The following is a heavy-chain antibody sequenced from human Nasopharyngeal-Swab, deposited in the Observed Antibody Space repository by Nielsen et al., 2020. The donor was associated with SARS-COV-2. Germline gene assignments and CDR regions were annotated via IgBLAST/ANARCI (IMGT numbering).Heavy chain of an antibody. CDR1: GFTFSSYA. CDR2: IFSGGSST. V-gene: IGHV3-23*03. J-gene: IGHJ4*02. CDR3: AKLLGGGRAVD. Sequence: GGSLRLSCAASGFTFSSYAMSWVRQAPGRGLEWVSVIFSGGSSTYYADSVKGRFTISRDNSKNTLYLQMNSLRAEDTAVYYCAKLLGGGRAVDWGQGTLVTVSS. D-gene: IGHD6-19*01.